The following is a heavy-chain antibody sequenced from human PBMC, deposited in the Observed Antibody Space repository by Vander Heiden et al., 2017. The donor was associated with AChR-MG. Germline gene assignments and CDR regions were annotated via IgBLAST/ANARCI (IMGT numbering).Heavy chain of an antibody. CDR3: ARVMRRHLVLRD. CDR1: GDSISSDPYY. J-gene: IGHJ4*02. CDR2: IHYGGNT. D-gene: IGHD6-13*01. V-gene: IGHV4-31*03. Sequence: QVQLQESGPGLVRPSETLSLTCTVSGDSISSDPYYWTWIRQHPGKGLEWIGHIHYGGNTYYSPSLKSRSNISVDRSKNQFSLKLRSVTAADTGLYFCARVMRRHLVLRDWGQGTLITVSS.